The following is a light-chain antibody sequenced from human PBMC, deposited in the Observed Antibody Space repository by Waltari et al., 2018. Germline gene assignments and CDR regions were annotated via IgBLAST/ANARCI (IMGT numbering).Light chain of an antibody. J-gene: IGLJ2*01. Sequence: SYELTQPPSVSVSPGKKASITCSGDKLGDKYACWYQQKPGQFPILVIYQDTKRPSGIPERFSGSNSGNTATLTISGTQAMDEADYYCQAWDSSIVVFGGGTKLTVV. V-gene: IGLV3-1*01. CDR1: KLGDKY. CDR3: QAWDSSIVV. CDR2: QDT.